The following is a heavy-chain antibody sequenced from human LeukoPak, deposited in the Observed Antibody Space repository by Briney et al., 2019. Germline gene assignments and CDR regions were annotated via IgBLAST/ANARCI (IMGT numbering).Heavy chain of an antibody. CDR1: GGSISSYY. CDR3: ARSRITMVRGSFDP. Sequence: KPSETLSLTCTVSGGSISSYYWSWIRQPPGKGPEWIGYIYYSGSTNYNPSLKSRVTISVDTSKNQFSLKLSSVTAADTAVYYCARSRITMVRGSFDPWGQGTLVTVSS. J-gene: IGHJ5*02. D-gene: IGHD3-10*01. V-gene: IGHV4-59*08. CDR2: IYYSGST.